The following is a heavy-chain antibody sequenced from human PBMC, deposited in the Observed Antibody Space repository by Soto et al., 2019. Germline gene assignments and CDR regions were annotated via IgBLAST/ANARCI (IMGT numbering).Heavy chain of an antibody. CDR3: ARASKRSPFDY. CDR1: GGSVSSGSYY. Sequence: SDTLSLTCTVSGGSVSSGSYYWSWIRQPPGKGLGWIGYIYYSGSTNCNPSLKSRVTISVDTSKNQFSLKLSSVTAADTVVYYCARASKRSPFDYWGQGTLVTVSS. CDR2: IYYSGST. V-gene: IGHV4-61*01. J-gene: IGHJ4*02.